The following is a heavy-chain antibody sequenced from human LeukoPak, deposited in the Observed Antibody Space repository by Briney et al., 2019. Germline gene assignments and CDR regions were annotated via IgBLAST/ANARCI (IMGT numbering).Heavy chain of an antibody. CDR2: INPNSGGT. J-gene: IGHJ4*02. Sequence: DSVKVSCRASGYTFTSYGISWVRQAPGQGLEWMGWINPNSGGTNYAQKFQGRVTMTRDTSINTAYMELSSLISDDTAVYYCARGSALEDIALVGYRVFDYWGQGPLGTVSS. CDR3: ARGSALEDIALVGYRVFDY. D-gene: IGHD5-18*01. CDR1: GYTFTSYG. V-gene: IGHV1-2*02.